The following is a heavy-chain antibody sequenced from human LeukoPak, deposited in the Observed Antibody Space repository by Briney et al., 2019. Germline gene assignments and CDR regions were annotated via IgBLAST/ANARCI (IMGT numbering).Heavy chain of an antibody. D-gene: IGHD6-6*01. CDR1: GGSISGSSYY. J-gene: IGHJ5*02. CDR3: ARHKLIAARPGWFDP. V-gene: IGHV4-39*01. Sequence: PSETLSLTCTVSGGSISGSSYYWGWIRQSPAKGLEWIGSVYHSGSTYYNPSLKSRVTISVDTSRNQFSLKLSSVTAADTAVYYCARHKLIAARPGWFDPWGQGTLVTVSS. CDR2: VYHSGST.